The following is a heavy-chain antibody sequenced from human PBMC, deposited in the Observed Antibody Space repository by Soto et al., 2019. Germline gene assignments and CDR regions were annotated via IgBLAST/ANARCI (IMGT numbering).Heavy chain of an antibody. CDR3: AREGYYYDSSGYGYIDY. Sequence: QVQLVQSGAEVKKPGSSVKVSCKASGGTFSSYAIRWVRQAPGQGLEWMGGIIPIFGTANYAQKFQGRVTITADESTSTAYMELSSLRSEDTAVYYCAREGYYYDSSGYGYIDYWGQGTLVTVSS. J-gene: IGHJ4*02. V-gene: IGHV1-69*12. CDR1: GGTFSSYA. D-gene: IGHD3-22*01. CDR2: IIPIFGTA.